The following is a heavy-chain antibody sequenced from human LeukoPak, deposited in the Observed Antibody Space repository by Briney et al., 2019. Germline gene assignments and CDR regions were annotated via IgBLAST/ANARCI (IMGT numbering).Heavy chain of an antibody. J-gene: IGHJ6*02. CDR2: ISYDASSK. CDR1: GFTFSSYA. CDR3: ARDLMATIYYYYGMDV. Sequence: GGSLRLSCAASGFTFSSYAMHWVRQAPGKGLEWVAVISYDASSKYYTDSVKGRFTISRDNSKNTLYLQMNTLRADDTAVYFCARDLMATIYYYYGMDVCGRGTTVTVSS. D-gene: IGHD5-24*01. V-gene: IGHV3-30-3*01.